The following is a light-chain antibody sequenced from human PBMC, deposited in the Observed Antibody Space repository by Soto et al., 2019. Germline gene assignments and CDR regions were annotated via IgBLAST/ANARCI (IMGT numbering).Light chain of an antibody. J-gene: IGKJ2*01. CDR2: GGS. V-gene: IGKV3-20*01. CDR1: QSVRTSY. Sequence: EIVLTQSPGTLSLSPGERATLSCRASQSVRTSYLAWYQQKLGQAPRLLIYGGSIRATGVPDRFSGGGSGTDFTLTISRLEPEDSAVYFCHGQQFPSPPMYTFGQGTKLEIK. CDR3: HGQQFPSPPMYT.